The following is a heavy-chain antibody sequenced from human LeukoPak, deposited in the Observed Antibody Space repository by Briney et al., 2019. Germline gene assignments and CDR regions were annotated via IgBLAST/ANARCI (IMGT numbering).Heavy chain of an antibody. CDR1: GGSISSGGYS. CDR3: ARVVQLVFHFDY. J-gene: IGHJ4*02. V-gene: IGHV4-61*08. D-gene: IGHD6-6*01. Sequence: SQTLSLTCAVSGGSISSGGYSWSWIRQPPGKGLEWIGYIYYSGSTNYNPSLKSRVTISVDTSKNQFSLKLSSVTAADTAVYYCARVVQLVFHFDYWGQGTLVTVSS. CDR2: IYYSGST.